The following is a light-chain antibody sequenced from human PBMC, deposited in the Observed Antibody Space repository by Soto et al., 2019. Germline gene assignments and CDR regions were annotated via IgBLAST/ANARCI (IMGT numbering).Light chain of an antibody. CDR2: KAS. CDR3: KNYNSYSEA. J-gene: IGKJ1*01. Sequence: DIQMTQSPSTLSEPVGYRGTMTCRPRQTISGWGAWYQQTPVKAPKLLICKASTLKSGCPSSSSGSGPGTEFTLTIRSLQPDDFATYYCKNYNSYSEAFGQGTKV. CDR1: QTISGW. V-gene: IGKV1-5*03.